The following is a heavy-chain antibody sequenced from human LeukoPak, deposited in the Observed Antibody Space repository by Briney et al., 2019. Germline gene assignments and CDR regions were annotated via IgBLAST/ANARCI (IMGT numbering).Heavy chain of an antibody. J-gene: IGHJ5*02. Sequence: GGSLRLSCAASGFTFSSYSMNWVRQAPGKGLEWVSSIGSSSSYIYYADSVKGRFTISRDNAKNSPYLQMNSLRAEDTAVYYCARVSREPNWFDPWGQGTLVTVSS. V-gene: IGHV3-21*01. CDR3: ARVSREPNWFDP. D-gene: IGHD1-14*01. CDR1: GFTFSSYS. CDR2: IGSSSSYI.